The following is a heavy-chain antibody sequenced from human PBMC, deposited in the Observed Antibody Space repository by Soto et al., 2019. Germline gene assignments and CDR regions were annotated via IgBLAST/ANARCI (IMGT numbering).Heavy chain of an antibody. Sequence: SVKVSCKASGGTFSGYTISWVRQAPGQGLEWMGRIIPILGIANYAQKFQGRVTITADKSTSTAYMELSSLRSEDTAVYYCARDSLLGYYFDYWGQGTLVTVSS. V-gene: IGHV1-69*04. CDR3: ARDSLLGYYFDY. CDR2: IIPILGIA. J-gene: IGHJ4*02. D-gene: IGHD2-8*02. CDR1: GGTFSGYT.